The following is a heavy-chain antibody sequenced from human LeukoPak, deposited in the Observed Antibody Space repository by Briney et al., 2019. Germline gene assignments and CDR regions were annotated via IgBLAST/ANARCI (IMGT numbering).Heavy chain of an antibody. Sequence: ASVKVSCKASGYTFTSYAMNWVRQAPGQGLEWMGWINTNTGNPTYARGFTGRFVFSLDTSVSTAYLQISSLKAEDTAVYYCARTDIVVVPAAMPEVNWFDPWGQGTLVTVSS. V-gene: IGHV7-4-1*02. CDR2: INTNTGNP. J-gene: IGHJ5*02. D-gene: IGHD2-2*01. CDR3: ARTDIVVVPAAMPEVNWFDP. CDR1: GYTFTSYA.